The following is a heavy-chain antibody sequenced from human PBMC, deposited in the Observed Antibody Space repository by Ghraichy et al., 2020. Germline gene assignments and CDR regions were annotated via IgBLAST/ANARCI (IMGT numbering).Heavy chain of an antibody. D-gene: IGHD2-8*02. CDR3: ARITPFYCTGGVQPGD. CDR2: IDWDDDK. J-gene: IGHJ4*02. Sequence: SGPTLVKLTQTPTLTCTFSGFSLSTSGMCVSWIRQPPGKALEWLALIDWDDDKYYSTSLKTRLTISKDTSKNQVVLTMTNMDPVDTATYYCARITPFYCTGGVQPGDWGQGTLVTVSS. V-gene: IGHV2-70*01. CDR1: GFSLSTSGMC.